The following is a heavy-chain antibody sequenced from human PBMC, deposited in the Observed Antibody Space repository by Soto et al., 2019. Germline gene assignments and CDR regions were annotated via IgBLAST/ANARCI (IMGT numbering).Heavy chain of an antibody. Sequence: GGSLRLSCAAAGFTFSRYWMSWVRQAPGKGLEWVANIKQDGSEKYYVDSVKGRFTISRDTSKNMVYLQMNRLRGEDTAVYYCARDREHGGFDYWGHGTLVTVSS. CDR1: GFTFSRYW. CDR2: IKQDGSEK. J-gene: IGHJ4*01. V-gene: IGHV3-7*01. D-gene: IGHD1-26*01. CDR3: ARDREHGGFDY.